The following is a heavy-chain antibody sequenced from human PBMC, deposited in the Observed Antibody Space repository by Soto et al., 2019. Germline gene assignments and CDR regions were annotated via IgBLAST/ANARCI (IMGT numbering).Heavy chain of an antibody. J-gene: IGHJ4*02. CDR2: IIPIPGIA. CDR3: AIGTVAVNTA. D-gene: IGHD6-19*01. V-gene: IGHV1-69*02. Sequence: QVQLVQSGAEVKKPGSSVKVSCKASGGTFSSYTISWVRQAPGQGLEWMRRIIPIPGIANYAQKFQGRVTSTADKSTSSAYMELSSLRSEDTAVYYGAIGTVAVNTAWGQGTLVTVSS. CDR1: GGTFSSYT.